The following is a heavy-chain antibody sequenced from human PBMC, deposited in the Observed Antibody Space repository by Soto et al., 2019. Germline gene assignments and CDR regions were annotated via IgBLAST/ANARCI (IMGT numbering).Heavy chain of an antibody. Sequence: SVKVSCKASGGTFSSYAISWVRQAPGQGLEWMGGIIPIFGTANYAQKFQGRVTITADESTSTAYMELSSLRSEDTAVYYCARGPKSYYGMDVWGQGTTVTVSS. CDR1: GGTFSSYA. V-gene: IGHV1-69*13. CDR2: IIPIFGTA. CDR3: ARGPKSYYGMDV. J-gene: IGHJ6*02.